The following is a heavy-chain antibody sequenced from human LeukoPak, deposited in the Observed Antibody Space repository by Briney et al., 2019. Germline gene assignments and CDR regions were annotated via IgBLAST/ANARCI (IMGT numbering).Heavy chain of an antibody. CDR1: GFTFSSYA. V-gene: IGHV3-30-3*01. CDR2: ISYDGSNK. Sequence: HPGGSLRLSCAASGFTFSSYAMHWVRQAPGKGLEWVAVISYDGSNKYYADSAKGRFTISRDNSKNTLYLQMNSLRAEDTAVYYCARAKAIIDAFDIWGQGTMVTVSS. J-gene: IGHJ3*02. CDR3: ARAKAIIDAFDI. D-gene: IGHD2-21*01.